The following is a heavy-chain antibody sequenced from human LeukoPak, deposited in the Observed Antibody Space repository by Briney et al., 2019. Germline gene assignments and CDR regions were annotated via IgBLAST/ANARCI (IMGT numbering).Heavy chain of an antibody. D-gene: IGHD6-19*01. CDR2: IYTSGNT. V-gene: IGHV4-61*02. J-gene: IGHJ4*02. CDR3: ASARYSSGWTPHY. CDR1: GDSISSGSYY. Sequence: SQTLYLTYTLAGDSISSGSYYWSYIRQPPGKALEWFGRIYTSGNTNYNPSLRSRVTISVDTSKNQFSLKLSSMTAADTAVYYCASARYSSGWTPHYWGQGTLVTVSS.